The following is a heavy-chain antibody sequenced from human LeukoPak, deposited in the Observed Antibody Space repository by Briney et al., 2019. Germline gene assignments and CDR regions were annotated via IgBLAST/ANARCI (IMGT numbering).Heavy chain of an antibody. CDR3: AKGRVVAGTKSLTYPWFDP. CDR2: INPNSGGA. D-gene: IGHD6-19*01. J-gene: IGHJ5*02. V-gene: IGHV1-2*02. Sequence: GSSVKVSCKASGYTFTGYYIHWVRQAPGRGLEWMGWINPNSGGAKYAQKFRGRISMTRDTSVSAAYMGLSRLRSDDTAVYYCAKGRVVAGTKSLTYPWFDPWGQGTLVTVSS. CDR1: GYTFTGYY.